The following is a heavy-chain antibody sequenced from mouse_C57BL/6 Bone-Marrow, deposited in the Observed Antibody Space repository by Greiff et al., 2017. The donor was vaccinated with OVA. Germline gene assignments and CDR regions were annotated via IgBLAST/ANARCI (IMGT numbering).Heavy chain of an antibody. CDR2: IHPNSDST. CDR3: APLRTGRDAKDY. V-gene: IGHV1-64*01. Sequence: QVQLQQPGAELVKPGASVKLSCKASGYTFTSSWMHWVKQRPGQGLEWIGIIHPNSDSTNYNEKFKSKATLTVDKSSSTAYMQLSSLTSEDSAVYYCAPLRTGRDAKDYWGQGTSVTVSS. J-gene: IGHJ4*01. D-gene: IGHD4-1*01. CDR1: GYTFTSSW.